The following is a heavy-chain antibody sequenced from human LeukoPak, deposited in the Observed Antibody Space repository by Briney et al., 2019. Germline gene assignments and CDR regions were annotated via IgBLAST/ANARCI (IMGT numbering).Heavy chain of an antibody. CDR1: GYTFTGYY. Sequence: ASVKVSCKASGYTFTGYYMHWVRQAPGQGLAWVGWINPNSGGTNYAQKFQGRVTMTRDTSISTAYMELSRLRSDDTAVYYCARDGSSSWYLGFNWFDPWGQGTLVTVSS. D-gene: IGHD6-13*01. CDR3: ARDGSSSWYLGFNWFDP. V-gene: IGHV1-2*02. J-gene: IGHJ5*02. CDR2: INPNSGGT.